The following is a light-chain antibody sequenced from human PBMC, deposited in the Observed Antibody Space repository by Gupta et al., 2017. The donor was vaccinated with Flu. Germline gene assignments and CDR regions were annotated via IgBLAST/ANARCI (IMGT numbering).Light chain of an antibody. CDR3: SSYAGSSTFWV. J-gene: IGLJ3*02. CDR1: SRDVGSYNL. V-gene: IGLV2-23*02. CDR2: EVI. Sequence: QSALTQPASGSGSPGQSITLPGTGTSRDVGSYNLVSWYQQHPGKAPKVLIYEVIQRPSGVSNRFSGSKSGNTASLTISGLQAEDEADYYCSSYAGSSTFWVFGGGTKVTVL.